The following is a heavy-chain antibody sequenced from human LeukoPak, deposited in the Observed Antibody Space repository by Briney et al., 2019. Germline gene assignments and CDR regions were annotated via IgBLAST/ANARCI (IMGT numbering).Heavy chain of an antibody. J-gene: IGHJ4*02. Sequence: PSETLSPTCTVSGGSISSSSYCWGWIRQPPGKGLEWIGSIYYSGSTYYNPSLKSRVTISVDTSKNQFSLKLSSVTAADTAVYYCARQGRLLRYFDYWGQGTLVTVSS. V-gene: IGHV4-39*01. CDR3: ARQGRLLRYFDY. D-gene: IGHD3-9*01. CDR1: GGSISSSSYC. CDR2: IYYSGST.